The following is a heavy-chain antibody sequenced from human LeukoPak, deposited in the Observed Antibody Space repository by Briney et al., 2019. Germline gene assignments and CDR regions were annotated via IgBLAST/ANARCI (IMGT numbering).Heavy chain of an antibody. CDR3: ARGTDIAAYYFYYYYGMDV. V-gene: IGHV4-30-4*01. CDR2: IYYSGST. Sequence: SQTLSLTCTVSGGSISSGDYYWSWIRQPPGKGLEWIGYIYYSGSTYYNPSLKSRVTISVDTSKNQFSLKLSSVTAADTAVYYCARGTDIAAYYFYYYYGMDVWGQGTTVTVSS. D-gene: IGHD6-6*01. CDR1: GGSISSGDYY. J-gene: IGHJ6*02.